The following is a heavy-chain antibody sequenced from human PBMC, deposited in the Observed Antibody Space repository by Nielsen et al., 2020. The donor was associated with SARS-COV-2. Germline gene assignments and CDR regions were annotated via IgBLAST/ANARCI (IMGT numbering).Heavy chain of an antibody. D-gene: IGHD4-17*01. CDR1: GDSVSSHDW. V-gene: IGHV4-4*02. J-gene: IGHJ3*02. CDR2: VSHSGST. Sequence: SETLSLTCAVSGDSVSSHDWWTWVRQSPGKGLEWIGEVSHSGSTNYNPSLKSRVTLSMDKSKNQFSLKLRSVTAADTAVHYCARATMTDADAFDIWGQGAMVSVSS. CDR3: ARATMTDADAFDI.